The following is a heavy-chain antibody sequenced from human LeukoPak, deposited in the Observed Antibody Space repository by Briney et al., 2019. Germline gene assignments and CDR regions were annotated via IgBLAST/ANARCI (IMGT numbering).Heavy chain of an antibody. CDR3: ARDRSSSGWYNYYYYMDV. J-gene: IGHJ6*03. D-gene: IGHD6-19*01. CDR1: GYTFTSYG. CDR2: ISAYNGNT. V-gene: IGHV1-18*01. Sequence: GASVKVSCKASGYTFTSYGISWVRQAPGQGLEWMGWISAYNGNTNYAQKLQGRVTMTTDTSTSTAYMELRSLRSDDTAVYYCARDRSSSGWYNYYYYMDVWGKGTTVTVSS.